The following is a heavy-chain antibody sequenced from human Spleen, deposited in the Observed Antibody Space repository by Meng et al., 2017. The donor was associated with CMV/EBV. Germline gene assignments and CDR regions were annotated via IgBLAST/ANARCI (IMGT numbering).Heavy chain of an antibody. J-gene: IGHJ4*02. Sequence: QRQLQESGPGLVEPSQTLSLTCTVSGGAMSSGNYYWSWIRQPPGKGLEWIGYIHHSGSAYYNPSLKSRVSISVDTSKNQFSLNLNSMTAADTAVYYCASFDHIPRRNYFDYWGQGTLVTVSS. V-gene: IGHV4-30-4*01. CDR2: IHHSGSA. D-gene: IGHD2-21*01. CDR1: GGAMSSGNYY. CDR3: ASFDHIPRRNYFDY.